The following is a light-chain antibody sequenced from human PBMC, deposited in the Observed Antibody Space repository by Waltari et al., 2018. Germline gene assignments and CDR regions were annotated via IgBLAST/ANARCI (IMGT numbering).Light chain of an antibody. V-gene: IGLV2-14*03. CDR1: SNHCGGSHY. CDR2: DVS. CDR3: SSYTSSLV. Sequence: QSSLPQPASVSGSPGQSLPIPCPGTSNHCGGSHYVSRFQQHPGKAPQLMIYDVSNRPSGVSNRFSGSKSGNTASLTISGLQAEDEADYYCSSYTSSLVFGGGTKLTVL. J-gene: IGLJ2*01.